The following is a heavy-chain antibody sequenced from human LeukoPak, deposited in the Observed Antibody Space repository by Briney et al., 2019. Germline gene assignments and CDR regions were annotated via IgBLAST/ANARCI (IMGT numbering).Heavy chain of an antibody. Sequence: GGSLRLSCAASGFTFSSYAMHWVRQAPGKGLEWVAVISYDGSNKYYADSVKGRFTISRDNSKNTLYLQMNSLRAEDTAVYHCARDLSSGSYYRTFDYWGQGTLVTVSS. V-gene: IGHV3-30-3*01. D-gene: IGHD1-26*01. CDR1: GFTFSSYA. CDR2: ISYDGSNK. CDR3: ARDLSSGSYYRTFDY. J-gene: IGHJ4*02.